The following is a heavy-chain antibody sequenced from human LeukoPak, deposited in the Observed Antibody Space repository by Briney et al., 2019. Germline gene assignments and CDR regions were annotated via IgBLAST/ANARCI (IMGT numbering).Heavy chain of an antibody. D-gene: IGHD3-22*01. Sequence: GGSLRLSCAASGFTSSSYSMNWVRQAPGKGLEWVSYISSSSSTIYYADSVKGRSTISRDNAKNSLYLQMNSLRAEDTAVYYCARDGGYYDSSGSDYWGQGTLVTVSS. CDR1: GFTSSSYS. CDR2: ISSSSSTI. J-gene: IGHJ4*02. CDR3: ARDGGYYDSSGSDY. V-gene: IGHV3-48*01.